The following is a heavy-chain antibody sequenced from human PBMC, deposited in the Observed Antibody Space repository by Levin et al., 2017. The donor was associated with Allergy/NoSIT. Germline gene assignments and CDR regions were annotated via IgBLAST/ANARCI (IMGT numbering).Heavy chain of an antibody. CDR2: ISYDGSNK. J-gene: IGHJ6*02. D-gene: IGHD2/OR15-2a*01. V-gene: IGHV3-30*18. CDR1: GFTFSSYG. Sequence: GESLKISCAASGFTFSSYGMHWVRQAPGKGLEWVAVISYDGSNKYYADSVKGRFTISRDNSKNTLYLQMNSLRAEDTAVYYCAKEIVGGSLVDSYGMDGWGQGTTVTVSS. CDR3: AKEIVGGSLVDSYGMDG.